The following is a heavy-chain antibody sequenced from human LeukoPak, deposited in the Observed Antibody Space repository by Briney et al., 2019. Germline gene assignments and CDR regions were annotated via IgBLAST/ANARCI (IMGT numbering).Heavy chain of an antibody. Sequence: SETLSLTCAVYGGSFSGYYWSWIRQPPGKGLEWIGEINHSGSTNYNPSLKSRVTISVDTSKNQFSLKLSSVTAADTAVYYCAKGHGWEASYYYYMDVWGKGTTVTISS. CDR1: GGSFSGYY. V-gene: IGHV4-34*01. D-gene: IGHD1-26*01. CDR2: INHSGST. J-gene: IGHJ6*03. CDR3: AKGHGWEASYYYYMDV.